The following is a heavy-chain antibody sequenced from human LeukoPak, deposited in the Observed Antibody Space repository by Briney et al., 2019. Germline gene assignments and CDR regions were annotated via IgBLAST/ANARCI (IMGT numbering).Heavy chain of an antibody. CDR2: ISSSGSTI. J-gene: IGHJ4*02. Sequence: GGSLRLSCAASGFIFSSYEMNWVRRAPGKGLEWVSYISSSGSTIYYADSVKGRITISRDNAKNSLYLQMNSLRAEDTAVYYCARFPGADYFDYWGQGTLVTVSS. V-gene: IGHV3-48*03. CDR3: ARFPGADYFDY. CDR1: GFIFSSYE. D-gene: IGHD3-10*01.